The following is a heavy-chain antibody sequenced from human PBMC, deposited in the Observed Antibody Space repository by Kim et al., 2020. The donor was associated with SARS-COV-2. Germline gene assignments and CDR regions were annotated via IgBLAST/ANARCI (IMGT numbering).Heavy chain of an antibody. D-gene: IGHD3-10*01. CDR3: ARHEFRAIDI. J-gene: IGHJ3*02. V-gene: IGHV4-39*01. CDR2: IYYSGST. CDR1: GGSISSSSYY. Sequence: SETLSLTCTVSGGSISSSSYYWGWFRQPPGKVLEWIGSIYYSGSTYYNPSLKSRVIISVDTSKNQFSLKLSSVTAADTAVYYCARHEFRAIDIWGQGTMV.